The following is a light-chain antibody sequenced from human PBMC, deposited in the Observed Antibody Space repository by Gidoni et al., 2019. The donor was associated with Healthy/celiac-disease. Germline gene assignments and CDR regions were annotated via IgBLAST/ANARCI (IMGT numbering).Light chain of an antibody. J-gene: IGLJ2*01. CDR2: EVS. CDR1: SSDVGSYNR. V-gene: IGLV2-18*02. CDR3: SSYTSSSTFEV. Sequence: QSALTQPPSVSGSPGQSVTISCTGTSSDVGSYNRVSWYQPPPGTAPKLMLYEVSNRPSGVPDRFSGSKSGNTASLTISGLQAEDEADYYCSSYTSSSTFEVFGGGTKLTVL.